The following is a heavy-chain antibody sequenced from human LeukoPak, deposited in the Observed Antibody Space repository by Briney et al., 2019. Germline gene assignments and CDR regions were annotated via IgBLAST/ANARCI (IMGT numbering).Heavy chain of an antibody. J-gene: IGHJ4*02. Sequence: GGSLRLSCAASGFTFSSYSMNWVRQAPGKGLEWVSYISSSSSTIYYADSVKGRFTISRDNAKNSLYLQMNSLRAEDTAVYYRARLAPAGDLDYWGQGTLVTVSS. D-gene: IGHD6-13*01. CDR1: GFTFSSYS. CDR3: ARLAPAGDLDY. CDR2: ISSSSSTI. V-gene: IGHV3-48*04.